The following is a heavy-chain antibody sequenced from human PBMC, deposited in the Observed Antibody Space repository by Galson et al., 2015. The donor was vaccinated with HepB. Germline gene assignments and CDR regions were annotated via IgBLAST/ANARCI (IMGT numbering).Heavy chain of an antibody. CDR1: GFSLSTSGMC. CDR2: IDWDDDK. Sequence: ALVKPTQTLTLTCTFSGFSLSTSGMCVSWIRQPPGKALEWLALIDWDDDKYYSTSLKTRLTISKDTSKNQVVLTMTNMDPVDTATYYCARIHTALTPYAFEIWGQGTMVTVSS. D-gene: IGHD3-9*01. V-gene: IGHV2-70*01. J-gene: IGHJ3*02. CDR3: ARIHTALTPYAFEI.